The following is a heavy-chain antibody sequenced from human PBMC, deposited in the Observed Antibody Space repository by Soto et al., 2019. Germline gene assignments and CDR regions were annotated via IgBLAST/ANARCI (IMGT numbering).Heavy chain of an antibody. V-gene: IGHV3-23*01. Sequence: GGSLRLSCAASGFTFSNSAMTWVRQAPAKGLEWVSTIRDSDSGGSTFYADSVKGRFTISRDDSKNTLYLQMSSLRAEDTAMYYCAKVRVGIDVDFDYWGQGALVTVSS. CDR3: AKVRVGIDVDFDY. D-gene: IGHD2-21*01. CDR1: GFTFSNSA. J-gene: IGHJ4*02. CDR2: IRDSDSGGST.